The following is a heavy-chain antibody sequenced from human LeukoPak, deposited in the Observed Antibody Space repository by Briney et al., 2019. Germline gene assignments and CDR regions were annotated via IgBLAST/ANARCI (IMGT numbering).Heavy chain of an antibody. CDR1: GGSISSSKYY. Sequence: PSETLSLTCTVSGGSISSSKYYWAWIRQPPGKGLEWIGSIYYSGCTYYNPSLKNRVNMSADPPRNQFSLELTSVTAADTAVYYCARDCAWFGELLPFDYWGQGTLVTVSS. J-gene: IGHJ4*02. CDR3: ARDCAWFGELLPFDY. D-gene: IGHD3-10*01. V-gene: IGHV4-39*07. CDR2: IYYSGCT.